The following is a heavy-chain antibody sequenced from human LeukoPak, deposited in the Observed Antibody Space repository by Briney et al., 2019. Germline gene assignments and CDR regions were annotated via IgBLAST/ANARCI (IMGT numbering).Heavy chain of an antibody. J-gene: IGHJ4*02. CDR2: IYYSGST. CDR1: GGSISSSSYY. Sequence: PSETLSLTCTVSGGSISSSSYYWGWIRQPPGKGLEWIGSIYYSGSTYYNPSLKSRVTISVDTSKNQFSLKLSSVTAADTAVYYCASHDYGDDRDFDYWGQGTLVTVSS. D-gene: IGHD4-17*01. CDR3: ASHDYGDDRDFDY. V-gene: IGHV4-39*07.